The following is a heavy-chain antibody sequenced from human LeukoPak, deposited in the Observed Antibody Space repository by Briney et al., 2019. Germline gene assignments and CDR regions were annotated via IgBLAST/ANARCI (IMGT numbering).Heavy chain of an antibody. CDR1: GGPISSYY. Sequence: PSETLPLTCTVPGGPISSYYWSWIRQPPGKGQEWIAHSCNSGSTNYNPYLRSRVTISLDTSKNHFSLKLSSVTAAETAVYYCARQSSGYDLGPFAYWGQGTLVTVSS. CDR2: SCNSGST. V-gene: IGHV4-59*08. J-gene: IGHJ4*02. CDR3: ARQSSGYDLGPFAY. D-gene: IGHD5-12*01.